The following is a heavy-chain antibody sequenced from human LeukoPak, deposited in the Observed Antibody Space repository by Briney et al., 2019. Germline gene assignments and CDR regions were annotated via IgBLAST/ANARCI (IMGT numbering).Heavy chain of an antibody. Sequence: SETLSLTCTVSGGSISSYYWSWIRQPPGKGLEWIGYIYYSGSTNCNPSPKSRVTISVDTSKNQFSLKLSSVTAADTAVYYCARLIAAAADFDYWGQGTLVTVSS. D-gene: IGHD6-13*01. CDR2: IYYSGST. V-gene: IGHV4-59*01. J-gene: IGHJ4*02. CDR3: ARLIAAAADFDY. CDR1: GGSISSYY.